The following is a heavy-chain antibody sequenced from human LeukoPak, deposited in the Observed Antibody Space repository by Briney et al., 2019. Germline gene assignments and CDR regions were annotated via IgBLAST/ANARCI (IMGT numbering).Heavy chain of an antibody. J-gene: IGHJ2*01. D-gene: IGHD3-10*01. CDR2: IWFDGSNK. CDR3: ARVVSYYGSSYRLLDL. Sequence: QAGGSLRLSCEASGFSFSTYGMHWVRQAPGKGLEWVALIWFDGSNKHYADSVKGRFTISRDNSKNTMYLQMDSLRAEDTAVYYCARVVSYYGSSYRLLDLWGRDTLVTVSS. V-gene: IGHV3-33*01. CDR1: GFSFSTYG.